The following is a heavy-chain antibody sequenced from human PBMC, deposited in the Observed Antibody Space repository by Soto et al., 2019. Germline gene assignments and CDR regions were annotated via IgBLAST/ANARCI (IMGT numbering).Heavy chain of an antibody. CDR3: ARDESPLWFGELFSETYYYYGMDV. Sequence: ASVKVSCKASGYTFTSYYMHWVRQAPGQGLEWMGIINPSGGSTSYAQKFQGRVTMTRDTSTSTVYMELSSLRSEDTAVYYCARDESPLWFGELFSETYYYYGMDVWGQGTTVTVSS. J-gene: IGHJ6*02. CDR1: GYTFTSYY. D-gene: IGHD3-10*01. CDR2: INPSGGST. V-gene: IGHV1-46*01.